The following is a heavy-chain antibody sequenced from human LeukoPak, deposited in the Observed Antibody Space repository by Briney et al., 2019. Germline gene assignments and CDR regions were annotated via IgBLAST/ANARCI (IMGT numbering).Heavy chain of an antibody. CDR1: GFNFGNYA. V-gene: IGHV3-30-3*01. D-gene: IGHD3-10*01. CDR3: ARDSTYYYESGSSGPHYFDN. Sequence: PGGSLRLSCAASGFNFGNYAMHWVRQAPGKGLEWVSLIPSGGFYEYYADSVKGRFTTSRDDSGNTLYLQLNSLRPEDTAVYYCARDSTYYYESGSSGPHYFDNWGQGTLVTVSS. J-gene: IGHJ4*02. CDR2: IPSGGFYE.